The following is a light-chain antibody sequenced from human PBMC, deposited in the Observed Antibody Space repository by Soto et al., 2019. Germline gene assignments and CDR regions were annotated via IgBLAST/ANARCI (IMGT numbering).Light chain of an antibody. CDR1: HTISSW. V-gene: IGKV1-5*03. Sequence: DIQMTQSPSTLSGSVGDRVTITCRASHTISSWLAWYQQKPGKAPKLLIYKASTLKSGVPSRFSGSGSGTEFTLTISSLQPDDFATYYCQHYNSYSEAFVQGTKVELK. CDR2: KAS. CDR3: QHYNSYSEA. J-gene: IGKJ1*01.